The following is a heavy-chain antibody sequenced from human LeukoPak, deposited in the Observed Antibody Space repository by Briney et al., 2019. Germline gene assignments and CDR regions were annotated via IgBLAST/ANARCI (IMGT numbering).Heavy chain of an antibody. CDR2: ISSSGNTI. CDR1: EFTFTSYE. J-gene: IGHJ3*02. CDR3: ARGPSIAARYDAFDI. Sequence: GGSLRLSCAASEFTFTSYELNWLRQAPAKERAWVSYISSSGNTISYADSVKGRFTISRDNAKNSLYLQVISLRAEDTAVYYCARGPSIAARYDAFDIWGQGTMVTVSS. D-gene: IGHD6-6*01. V-gene: IGHV3-48*03.